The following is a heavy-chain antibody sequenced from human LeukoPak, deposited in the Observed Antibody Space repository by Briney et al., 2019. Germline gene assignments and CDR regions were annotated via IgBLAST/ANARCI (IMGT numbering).Heavy chain of an antibody. Sequence: SETLSLTCTVSGGSISSYYWSWIRQPAGKGLEWIGSIYYSGSTYYNPSLKSRVTISVDTSKNQFSLKLSSVTAADTAVYYCARLTRGQYQLLDYWGQGTLVTVSS. D-gene: IGHD2-2*01. CDR1: GGSISSYY. CDR3: ARLTRGQYQLLDY. V-gene: IGHV4-59*05. CDR2: IYYSGST. J-gene: IGHJ4*02.